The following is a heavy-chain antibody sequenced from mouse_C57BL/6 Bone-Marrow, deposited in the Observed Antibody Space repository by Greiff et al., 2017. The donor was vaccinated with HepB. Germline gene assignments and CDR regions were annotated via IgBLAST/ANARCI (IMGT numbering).Heavy chain of an antibody. J-gene: IGHJ4*01. Sequence: VQLQQPGTELVKPGASVKLSCKASGYTFTSYWMHWVKQRPGQGLEWIGNINPSNGGTNYNEKFKSKATLTVDKSSSTAYMQLSSLTSEDSAVYYCARGSYGYDYAMDYWGQGTSVTVSS. CDR2: INPSNGGT. CDR1: GYTFTSYW. D-gene: IGHD2-2*01. V-gene: IGHV1-53*01. CDR3: ARGSYGYDYAMDY.